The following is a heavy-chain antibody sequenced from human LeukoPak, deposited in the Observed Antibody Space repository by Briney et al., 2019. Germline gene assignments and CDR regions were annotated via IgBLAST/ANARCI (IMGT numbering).Heavy chain of an antibody. V-gene: IGHV3-7*01. D-gene: IGHD2-2*01. J-gene: IGHJ6*03. CDR1: GFTFSSDW. CDR2: IKQDGSEK. Sequence: GGSLRLSCAASGFTFSSDWMSWVRQAPGKGLEWVANIKQDGSEKYYVDSVKGRFTISRDNAKNSLYLQMNSLRAEDTAVYYCARVHRGYCSSTSCYGVYYYYYMDVWGKGTTVTVSS. CDR3: ARVHRGYCSSTSCYGVYYYYYMDV.